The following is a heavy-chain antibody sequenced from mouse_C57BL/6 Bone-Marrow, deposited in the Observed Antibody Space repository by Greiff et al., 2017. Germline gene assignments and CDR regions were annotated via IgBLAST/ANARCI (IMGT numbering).Heavy chain of an antibody. CDR2: ISDGGSYT. Sequence: EVKLVESGGGLVKPGGSLKLSCAASGFTFSSYAMSWVRQTPEKRLEWVATISDGGSYTYYPDNVKGRFTISRDNAKNNLYLQMSHLKSEDTAMYYCARRDYGKDYYAMDYWGQGTSVTVSS. D-gene: IGHD1-1*01. V-gene: IGHV5-4*03. J-gene: IGHJ4*01. CDR1: GFTFSSYA. CDR3: ARRDYGKDYYAMDY.